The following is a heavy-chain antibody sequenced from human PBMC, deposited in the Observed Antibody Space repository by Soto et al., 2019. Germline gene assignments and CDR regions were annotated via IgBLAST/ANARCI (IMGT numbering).Heavy chain of an antibody. V-gene: IGHV1-18*01. J-gene: IGHJ4*02. CDR3: ARDKGDGSGSYYGY. Sequence: ASVKVSCNASGYTFTSYGISWLRQAPGQGLEWMGWISAYNGNTNYAQKLQGRVTMTTDTSTSTAYMELRSLRSDDTAVYYCARDKGDGSGSYYGYWGQGTLVTVSS. CDR2: ISAYNGNT. CDR1: GYTFTSYG. D-gene: IGHD3-10*01.